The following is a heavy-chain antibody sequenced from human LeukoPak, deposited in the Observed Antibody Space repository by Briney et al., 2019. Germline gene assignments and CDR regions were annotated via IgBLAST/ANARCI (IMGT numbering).Heavy chain of an antibody. CDR1: GFTVSTNY. V-gene: IGHV3-66*01. CDR3: ARGGLETAVKYFFDY. D-gene: IGHD1-1*01. Sequence: GGSLRLSCTASGFTVSTNYVSWVRQGPGKGLEWVSTIYRGGSTYYADSVKGRFTISRDNSKNTVYLQINTLRVEDTAVYYCARGGLETAVKYFFDYWGQGTLITVSS. CDR2: IYRGGST. J-gene: IGHJ4*02.